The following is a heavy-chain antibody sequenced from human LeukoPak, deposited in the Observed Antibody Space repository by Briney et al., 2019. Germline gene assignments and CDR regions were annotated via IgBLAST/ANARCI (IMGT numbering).Heavy chain of an antibody. CDR1: GYTFTSYY. J-gene: IGHJ4*02. D-gene: IGHD5-18*01. V-gene: IGHV1-46*01. CDR3: ARRGSQLNFDY. CDR2: INPNGGST. Sequence: ASVKVSCKASGYTFTSYYMHWVRQAPGQGLEWMGIINPNGGSTSYAQKFQGRVTMTRDTSTSTVYMDLSSLRSEDTAGYYCARRGSQLNFDYWGQGTLVIVSS.